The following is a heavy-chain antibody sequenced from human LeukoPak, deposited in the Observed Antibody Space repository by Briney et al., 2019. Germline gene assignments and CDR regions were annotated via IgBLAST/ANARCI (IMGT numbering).Heavy chain of an antibody. J-gene: IGHJ6*03. Sequence: SETLSLTCTVSGGSISSYYWSWIRQPAGKGLEWIGRIYTSGSTNYNPSLKSRVTMSVDTSKNQFSLKLSSVTAADTAVYYCARGGDCPNGVCSYYYYYYMDVWGKGTTVTVSS. CDR1: GGSISSYY. V-gene: IGHV4-4*07. CDR3: ARGGDCPNGVCSYYYYYYMDV. D-gene: IGHD2-8*01. CDR2: IYTSGST.